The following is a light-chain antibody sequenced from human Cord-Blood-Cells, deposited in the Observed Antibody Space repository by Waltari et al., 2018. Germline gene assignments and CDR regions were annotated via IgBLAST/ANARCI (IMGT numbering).Light chain of an antibody. Sequence: QSALTQPPSASGSPGQSVTISSTGTTSDVGGYNYVSWYQQHPGKAPKPMIYEVSKRPSGVADRFSGSKSGNTASLTVSGLQAEDEADYYCSSYAGSNNLVFGGGTKLTVL. V-gene: IGLV2-8*01. CDR3: SSYAGSNNLV. CDR1: TSDVGGYNY. CDR2: EVS. J-gene: IGLJ3*02.